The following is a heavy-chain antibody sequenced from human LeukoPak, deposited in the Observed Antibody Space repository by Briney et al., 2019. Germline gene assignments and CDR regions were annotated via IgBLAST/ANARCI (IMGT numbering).Heavy chain of an antibody. J-gene: IGHJ5*02. Sequence: KASETLSLTCAVYGGSFSGYYWSWIRQPPGKGLEWIGEINHSGSTNYNPSLKSRVTISVDTSKNQFSLKLSSVTAADTAVYYCARAGRDGYNYNWFDPWGQGTLVTVSS. CDR2: INHSGST. D-gene: IGHD5-24*01. CDR1: GGSFSGYY. CDR3: ARAGRDGYNYNWFDP. V-gene: IGHV4-34*01.